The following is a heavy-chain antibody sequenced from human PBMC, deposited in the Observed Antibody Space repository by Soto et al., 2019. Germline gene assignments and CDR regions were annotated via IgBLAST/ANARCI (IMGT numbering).Heavy chain of an antibody. CDR3: AKGGWLESQSNTWYSFEY. Sequence: EVQLVESGGGLVQPGGSQRLSCAASGFTFSNYAMSWVRQAPGKGLEWVSGISGSGGSTDYADSVKGRFTISRDKSKNTMYLQMNSLRAEDTAVYYCAKGGWLESQSNTWYSFEYWGQGTLVTVSS. V-gene: IGHV3-23*04. CDR2: ISGSGGST. CDR1: GFTFSNYA. J-gene: IGHJ4*02. D-gene: IGHD2-15*01.